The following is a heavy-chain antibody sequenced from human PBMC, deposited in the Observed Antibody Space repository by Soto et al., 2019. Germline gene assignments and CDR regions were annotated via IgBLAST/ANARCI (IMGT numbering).Heavy chain of an antibody. D-gene: IGHD4-17*01. CDR3: ARVPVTIGYGMDV. Sequence: QLQLQESGSGLVKPSQTLSLTCAVSGGSISSDNCSWSWIRQPPGKGRGWIGYIYHSGSIDYNPALKSRASISVDESRNQCSLKLSSVSAADTGVYFCARVPVTIGYGMDVWGQGSTVTVSS. CDR1: GGSISSDNCS. J-gene: IGHJ6*01. V-gene: IGHV4-30-2*01. CDR2: IYHSGSI.